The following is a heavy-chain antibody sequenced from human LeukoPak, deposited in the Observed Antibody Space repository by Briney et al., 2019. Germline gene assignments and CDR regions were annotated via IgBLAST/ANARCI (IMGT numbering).Heavy chain of an antibody. CDR1: GGTFSSYA. D-gene: IGHD5-24*01. CDR2: IIPIFRTA. Sequence: GSSVKLSCTASGGTFSSYAISWVRQAPGHRLKWLGGIIPIFRTANYEQKFQGRVTITADESTSTAYMELSSLRSEDTAVYYCARDKVVSQYVEMGGYKYYFDYWGQGTLVTVSS. V-gene: IGHV1-69*01. J-gene: IGHJ4*02. CDR3: ARDKVVSQYVEMGGYKYYFDY.